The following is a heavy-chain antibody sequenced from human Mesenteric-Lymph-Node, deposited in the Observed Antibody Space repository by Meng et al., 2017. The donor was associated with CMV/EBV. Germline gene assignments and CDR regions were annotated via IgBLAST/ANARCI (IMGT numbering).Heavy chain of an antibody. V-gene: IGHV3-33*06. Sequence: GGSLRLSCAASGFTFSSYSMNWVRQAPGKGLEWVAVIWYDGSNKYYADSVKGRFTISRDNSKNTLYLQMNSLRAEDTAVYYCAKDLAGRFLAPTYGMDVWGQGTTVTVSS. CDR3: AKDLAGRFLAPTYGMDV. CDR2: IWYDGSNK. CDR1: GFTFSSYS. D-gene: IGHD3-3*01. J-gene: IGHJ6*02.